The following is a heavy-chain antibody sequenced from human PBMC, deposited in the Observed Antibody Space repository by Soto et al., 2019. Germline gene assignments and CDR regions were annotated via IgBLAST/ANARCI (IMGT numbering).Heavy chain of an antibody. Sequence: QVQLVQSGAEVKKPGASVKVSCKASGYTFTSYAMHWVRQAPGQRLEWMGWINAGNGNTKYSQKFQGRVTITRDTSASTAYMVVSSLRSEDTAVYYCARGASPLIDYWGQGTLVTVSS. CDR2: INAGNGNT. CDR1: GYTFTSYA. D-gene: IGHD1-26*01. CDR3: ARGASPLIDY. V-gene: IGHV1-3*01. J-gene: IGHJ4*02.